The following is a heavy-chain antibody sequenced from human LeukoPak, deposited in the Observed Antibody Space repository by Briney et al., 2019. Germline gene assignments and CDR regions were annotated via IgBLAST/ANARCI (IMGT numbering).Heavy chain of an antibody. CDR3: AKVGEEDADYGGNTDAFDI. CDR2: IWYDGSNK. J-gene: IGHJ3*02. Sequence: QPGGSLRLSCAASGFTFSSYGMHWVRQAPGKGLEWVAVIWYDGSNKYYADSVKGRFTISRDNSKNTLYLQMNSLRAEDTAVYYCAKVGEEDADYGGNTDAFDIWGQGTMVTVSS. D-gene: IGHD4-23*01. CDR1: GFTFSSYG. V-gene: IGHV3-30*02.